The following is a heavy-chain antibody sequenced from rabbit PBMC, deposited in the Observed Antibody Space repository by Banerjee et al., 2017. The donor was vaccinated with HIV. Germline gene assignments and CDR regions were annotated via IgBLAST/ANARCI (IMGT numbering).Heavy chain of an antibody. CDR3: ARVYAGSGGYPYYFNL. Sequence: QSLEESGGDLVKPGASLTLTCTASGFSFSSSYYMCWVRQAPGKGLEWIACIYAGSSGSTYYASWAKGRFTISKTSSTTVTLRMTSLTAADTATYFCARVYAGSGGYPYYFNLWGPGTLVTVS. CDR2: IYAGSSGST. CDR1: GFSFSSSYY. V-gene: IGHV1S40*01. D-gene: IGHD4-2*01. J-gene: IGHJ4*01.